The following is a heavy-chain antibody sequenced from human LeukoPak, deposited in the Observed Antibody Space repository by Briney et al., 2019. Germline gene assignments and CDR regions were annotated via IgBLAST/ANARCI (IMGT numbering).Heavy chain of an antibody. V-gene: IGHV4-30-2*01. D-gene: IGHD3-10*01. CDR1: GGSISSGGYY. CDR2: IYHSGST. J-gene: IGHJ4*02. Sequence: SETLSLTCTVSGGSISSGGYYWSWIRQPPGKGLEWIGYIYHSGSTYYNPSLKSRVTISVDRSKNQFSLKLSSVTAADTAVYYCAREFSGSPIDYWGQGTLVTVSS. CDR3: AREFSGSPIDY.